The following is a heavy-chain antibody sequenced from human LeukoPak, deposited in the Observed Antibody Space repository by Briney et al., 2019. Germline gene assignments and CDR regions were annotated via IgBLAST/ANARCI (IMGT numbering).Heavy chain of an antibody. CDR3: AGRKTDYGNYDVGAFDI. CDR1: GGTFSSYA. D-gene: IGHD3-16*01. Sequence: ASVKVSCKASGGTFSSYAISWVRQAPGQGLAWMGWISAYNGNTNYAQKLQGRVTMTTDTSTSTAYMELRSLRSEDTAVYYCAGRKTDYGNYDVGAFDIWGQGTMVTVS. J-gene: IGHJ3*02. V-gene: IGHV1-18*01. CDR2: ISAYNGNT.